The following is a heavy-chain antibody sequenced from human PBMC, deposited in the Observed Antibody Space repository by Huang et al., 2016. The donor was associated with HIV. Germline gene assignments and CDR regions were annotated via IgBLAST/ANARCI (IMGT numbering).Heavy chain of an antibody. CDR1: GGTFRNSA. Sequence: QVQLVQSGAVVKTPGSSVKVSCKASGGTFRNSAINGVRQAPGQGPELLEGIIPMCGRPYYARKFQGRVTITADDSTSTADMDLSSLTSDDTAVDYCARGLTVLAKFDFWGQGTLVTVSS. D-gene: IGHD4-17*01. V-gene: IGHV1-69*13. J-gene: IGHJ4*02. CDR3: ARGLTVLAKFDF. CDR2: IIPMCGRP.